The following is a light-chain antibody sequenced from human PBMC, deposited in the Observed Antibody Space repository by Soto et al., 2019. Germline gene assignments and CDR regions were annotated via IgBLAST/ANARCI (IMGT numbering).Light chain of an antibody. CDR1: QTISSW. V-gene: IGKV1-5*03. CDR3: QQYNTYRA. CDR2: KAS. Sequence: DIQMTQSPSTLSASVGDRVTITCRASQTISSWLAWQQQKPGKAPKLLIYKASTLESGVPSRFSGSGSGTEFTLTISSLQPDDFATYYCQQYNTYRAFGQGTKVEI. J-gene: IGKJ1*01.